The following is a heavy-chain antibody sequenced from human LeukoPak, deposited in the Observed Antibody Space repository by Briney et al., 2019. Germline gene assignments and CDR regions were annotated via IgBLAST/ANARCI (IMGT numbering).Heavy chain of an antibody. CDR2: ISYDGSNK. Sequence: GRSLRLSCAASGFTFSSYGMHWVRQAPGKGLEWVAVISYDGSNKYYADSVKGRFTISRDNSKNTLYPQMNSLRAEDTAVYYCAKEGVRTSLDYWGQGTLVTVSS. D-gene: IGHD2-2*01. CDR1: GFTFSSYG. CDR3: AKEGVRTSLDY. V-gene: IGHV3-30*18. J-gene: IGHJ4*02.